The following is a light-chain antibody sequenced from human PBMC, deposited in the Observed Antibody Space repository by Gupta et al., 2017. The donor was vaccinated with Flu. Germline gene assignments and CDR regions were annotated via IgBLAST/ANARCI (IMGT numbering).Light chain of an antibody. CDR3: CSYADGRDRQL. CDR1: SSDVGGYHL. V-gene: IGLV2-23*02. Sequence: QSALSQPASVSVSPGQSITISCTGTSSDVGGYHLVSWYQQYPGRAPKLLIYEVNKRPSWVTNRFSGSKSGNTDALTISGLQADDEADYYGCSYADGRDRQLFGGGTKLTVL. J-gene: IGLJ2*01. CDR2: EVN.